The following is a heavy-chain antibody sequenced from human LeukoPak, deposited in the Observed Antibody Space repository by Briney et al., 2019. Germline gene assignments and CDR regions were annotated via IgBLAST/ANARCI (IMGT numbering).Heavy chain of an antibody. V-gene: IGHV3-30*04. CDR1: GFTFSSYA. CDR2: ISYDGSNK. J-gene: IGHJ6*02. D-gene: IGHD6-19*01. CDR3: ARGLGRWLVRGAYGMDV. Sequence: QSGGSLRLSCAASGFTFSSYAMHWVRQAPGKGLEWVAVISYDGSNKYYADSVKGRFTISRDNSKNTLYLQMNSLRAEDTAVYYCARGLGRWLVRGAYGMDVWGQGTTVIVSS.